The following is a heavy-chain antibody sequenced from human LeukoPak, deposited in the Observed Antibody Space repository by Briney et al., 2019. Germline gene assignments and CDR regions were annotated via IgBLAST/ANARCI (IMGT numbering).Heavy chain of an antibody. D-gene: IGHD3-10*01. CDR3: ARKVVPRLGFGELGHCWFDP. CDR1: GGSISSSSYY. Sequence: PSETLSLTCTVSGGSISSSSYYWGWIRQPPGKGLEWIGSIYYSGSTYYNPSLKSRVTISVDTSKNQFSLKLSSVTAADTAVYYCARKVVPRLGFGELGHCWFDPWGQGTLVTVSS. V-gene: IGHV4-39*01. J-gene: IGHJ5*02. CDR2: IYYSGST.